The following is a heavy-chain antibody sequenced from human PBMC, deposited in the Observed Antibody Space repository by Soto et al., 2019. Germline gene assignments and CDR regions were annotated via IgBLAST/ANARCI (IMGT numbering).Heavy chain of an antibody. J-gene: IGHJ4*02. CDR2: IKPIGGYT. Sequence: GSVKVSFKAFGYPFTSYYIHLVRQAPGQGLEWMGIIKPIGGYTNDGKKLQVRVTMTRYTSTSTVYMDLSSLTSEDTAVYYCAREGPTYSYGSGAFDCWGRGTLVTVSS. V-gene: IGHV1-46*04. D-gene: IGHD3-10*01. CDR1: GYPFTSYY. CDR3: AREGPTYSYGSGAFDC.